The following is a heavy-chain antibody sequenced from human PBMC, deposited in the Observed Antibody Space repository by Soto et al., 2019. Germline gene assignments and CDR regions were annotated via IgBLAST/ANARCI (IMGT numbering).Heavy chain of an antibody. CDR3: AKDNNYYDSSGYYGLWYYYYGMDV. J-gene: IGHJ6*02. D-gene: IGHD3-22*01. CDR1: GFTFSSYA. CDR2: ISGSGGST. V-gene: IGHV3-23*01. Sequence: GGALRLSCAASGFTFSSYAMSWVRQAPGKGLEWVSAISGSGGSTYYADSVKGRFTISRDNSKNTLYLQMNSLRAEDTAVYYCAKDNNYYDSSGYYGLWYYYYGMDVRGQGTTVPVS.